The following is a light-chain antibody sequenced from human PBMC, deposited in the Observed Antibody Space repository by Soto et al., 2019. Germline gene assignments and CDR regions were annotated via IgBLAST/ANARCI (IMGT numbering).Light chain of an antibody. V-gene: IGKV1-5*03. Sequence: DIQMTQSPSTLSASVGDRVIITCRASQSISDLLAWYQQKPGRAPTLLIYKASTLESGVPSRFSGSGSGTEFSLTISSLQPDDFATYYCQQYNSYPLTFGQGTRLEIK. J-gene: IGKJ5*01. CDR2: KAS. CDR3: QQYNSYPLT. CDR1: QSISDL.